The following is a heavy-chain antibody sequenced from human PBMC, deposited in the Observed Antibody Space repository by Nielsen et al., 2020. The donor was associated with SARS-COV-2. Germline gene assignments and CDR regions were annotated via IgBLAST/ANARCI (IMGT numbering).Heavy chain of an antibody. J-gene: IGHJ6*02. CDR2: ISGSGGRT. CDR1: GFIFSSYA. D-gene: IGHD7-27*01. V-gene: IGHV3-23*01. CDR3: ARDHLGIAGRYYYYYGMDV. Sequence: GGSLRLSCTASGFIFSSYAMSWVRQAPGKGLEWVSAISGSGGRTYYADSVKGRFTISRDKSKNTLYVLMNSLRAEDTAVYYCARDHLGIAGRYYYYYGMDVWGQGTTVTVSS.